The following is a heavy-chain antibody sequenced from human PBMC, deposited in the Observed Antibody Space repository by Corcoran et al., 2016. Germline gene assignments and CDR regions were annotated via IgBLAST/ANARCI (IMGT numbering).Heavy chain of an antibody. Sequence: QVQLVESGGGVVQPGRSLRLSCAASGFTFSSYGMHWVRQAPGKGLEWVAVISYDGSNKYYADSVKGRFTISRDNSKNTLYLQMNSLRAEDTAVYYCAKGGPYSSGDPLDIWGQGTMVTVSS. V-gene: IGHV3-30*18. CDR3: AKGGPYSSGDPLDI. CDR2: ISYDGSNK. J-gene: IGHJ3*02. D-gene: IGHD6-19*01. CDR1: GFTFSSYG.